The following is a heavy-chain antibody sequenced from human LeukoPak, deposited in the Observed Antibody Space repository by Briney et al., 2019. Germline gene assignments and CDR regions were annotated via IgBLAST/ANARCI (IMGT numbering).Heavy chain of an antibody. CDR2: IYYSGST. D-gene: IGHD3-22*01. J-gene: IGHJ3*02. CDR3: ARDLRITMTTGAFDI. Sequence: SETLSLTCTVSGGSISSGDYYWSWIRQPPGKGLEWIGYIYYSGSTYYNPSLKSRVTISVDTSKNQFSLKLSSVTAADTAVYYCARDLRITMTTGAFDIWGQGTMVTVSS. V-gene: IGHV4-30-4*01. CDR1: GGSISSGDYY.